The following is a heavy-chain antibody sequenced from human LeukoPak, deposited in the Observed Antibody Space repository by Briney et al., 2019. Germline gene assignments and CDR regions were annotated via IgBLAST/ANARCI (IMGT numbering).Heavy chain of an antibody. CDR3: AKGSYSSGYYSPYFDY. V-gene: IGHV3-9*01. CDR2: ISWNSGSI. Sequence: GGSLRLSCAASGFTFDDYAMHWVRQAPGKGLEWVSGISWNSGSIGYADSVKGRFTISRDNAKNSLYLQMNSLRAEDTALYYCAKGSYSSGYYSPYFDYWGQGTLVTVSP. D-gene: IGHD3-22*01. J-gene: IGHJ4*02. CDR1: GFTFDDYA.